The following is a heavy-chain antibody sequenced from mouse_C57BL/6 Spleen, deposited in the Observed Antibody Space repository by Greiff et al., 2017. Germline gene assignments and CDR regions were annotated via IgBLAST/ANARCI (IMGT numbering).Heavy chain of an antibody. V-gene: IGHV5-4*01. CDR1: GFTFSSYA. J-gene: IGHJ3*01. D-gene: IGHD2-5*01. CDR2: ISDGGSYT. CDR3: ARDEDYSNYPFAY. Sequence: EVQLVESGGGLVKPGGSLKLSCAASGFTFSSYAMSWFRQTPEKRLEWVATISDGGSYTYYPDNVKGRFTISRDNAKNNLYLQMSHLKSEDTARYYCARDEDYSNYPFAYWGQGTLVTVSA.